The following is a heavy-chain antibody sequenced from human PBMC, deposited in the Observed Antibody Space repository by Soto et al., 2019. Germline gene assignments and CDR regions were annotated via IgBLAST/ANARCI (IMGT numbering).Heavy chain of an antibody. CDR2: INHSGST. CDR3: ARRKYSSSWYSWFDP. J-gene: IGHJ5*02. Sequence: PSETLSLTCAVYGGSFSGYYWSWIRQPPGKGLEWIGEINHSGSTNYNPSLKSRVTISVDTSKNQFSLKLSSVTAADTAVYYCARRKYSSSWYSWFDPWGQGTLVTVSS. D-gene: IGHD6-13*01. V-gene: IGHV4-34*01. CDR1: GGSFSGYY.